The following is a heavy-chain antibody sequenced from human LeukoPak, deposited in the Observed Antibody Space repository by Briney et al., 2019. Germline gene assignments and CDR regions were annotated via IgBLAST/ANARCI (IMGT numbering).Heavy chain of an antibody. Sequence: ASVKVSCKVSGYTLTELSMHWVRQAPGKGLEWMGGFDPEDGETIYAQKFQGRVTMTEDTSTDTAYMELSSLRSEDTAVYYCATRSSSWYRDDAFDIWGQGTMVTVSS. J-gene: IGHJ3*02. CDR1: GYTLTELS. D-gene: IGHD6-13*01. V-gene: IGHV1-24*01. CDR3: ATRSSSWYRDDAFDI. CDR2: FDPEDGET.